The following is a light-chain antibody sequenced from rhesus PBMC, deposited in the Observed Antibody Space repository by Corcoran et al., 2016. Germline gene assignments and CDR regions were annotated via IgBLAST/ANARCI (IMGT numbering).Light chain of an antibody. CDR1: ENVNNY. J-gene: IGKJ4*01. CDR2: KEA. CDR3: QHGYGAPLT. Sequence: DIQMTQSPSSRSASVGDRVTITCRASENVNNYLNWYQKKPGKAHKFLMYKEATLQSGVPSRVSGSGSRTGYTFTISRLQPEEVAPSWCQHGYGAPLTFGGGTKVEIK. V-gene: IGKV1-74*01.